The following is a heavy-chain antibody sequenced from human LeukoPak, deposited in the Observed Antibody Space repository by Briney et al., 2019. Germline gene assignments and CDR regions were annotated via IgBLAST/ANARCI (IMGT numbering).Heavy chain of an antibody. CDR3: ARQVGALIKHIDY. CDR1: GGSFSGYY. CDR2: INHSGST. Sequence: PSQTLSLTCALYGGSFSGYYWSWIRHPPGNGLEWLGEINHSGSTNYNPSLKSRVTTSVDTSKNQFSLKLSSVTAADAAVYYCARQVGALIKHIDYWGQGTLVTVSS. V-gene: IGHV4-34*01. J-gene: IGHJ4*02. D-gene: IGHD1-26*01.